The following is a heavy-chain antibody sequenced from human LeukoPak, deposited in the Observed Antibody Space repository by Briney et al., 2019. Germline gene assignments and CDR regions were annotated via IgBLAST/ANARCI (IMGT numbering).Heavy chain of an antibody. J-gene: IGHJ4*02. V-gene: IGHV3-11*04. D-gene: IGHD4-17*01. CDR2: IRSLGSTI. Sequence: PRGSLRLSCAASGFTLTDFYMSWVRHASGKGLEWVSYIRSLGSTIYYADSVKGRFTISRDNAKNSLYLQKNSLRAEDTAVYYCATRRSRRGDSWGQGTLVTVSS. CDR1: GFTLTDFY. CDR3: ATRRSRRGDS.